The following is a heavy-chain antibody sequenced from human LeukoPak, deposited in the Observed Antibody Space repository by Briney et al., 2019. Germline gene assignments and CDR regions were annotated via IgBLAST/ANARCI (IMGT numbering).Heavy chain of an antibody. Sequence: PSETLSLTCAVYGESFTGYYWTWIRQPPGKGLEWIGEINHSGSTNYNPSLKNRVTISVDTFKKHFSLRLTSATAADTAVYYCARTRLWPTGTFDLWGQGTLVTVSS. CDR1: GESFTGYY. D-gene: IGHD3-10*01. CDR2: INHSGST. J-gene: IGHJ4*02. CDR3: ARTRLWPTGTFDL. V-gene: IGHV4-34*01.